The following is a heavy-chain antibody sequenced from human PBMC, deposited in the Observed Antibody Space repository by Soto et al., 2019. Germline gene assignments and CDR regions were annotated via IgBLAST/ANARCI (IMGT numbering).Heavy chain of an antibody. V-gene: IGHV4-4*02. CDR3: AGDGREVEDTAMGLYYYYYYGMDV. CDR1: GGSISSSNW. Sequence: SETLSLTCAVSGGSISSSNWWSWVRQPPGKGLEWIGEIYHSGSTNYNPSLKSRVTISVDKSKNQFSLKLSSVTAADTAVYYCAGDGREVEDTAMGLYYYYYYGMDVWGQGTTVTVSS. CDR2: IYHSGST. J-gene: IGHJ6*02. D-gene: IGHD5-18*01.